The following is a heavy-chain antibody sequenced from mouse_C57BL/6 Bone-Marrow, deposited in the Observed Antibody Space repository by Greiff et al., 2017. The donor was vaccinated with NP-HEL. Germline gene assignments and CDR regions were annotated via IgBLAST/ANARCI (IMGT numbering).Heavy chain of an antibody. V-gene: IGHV10-1*01. CDR2: IRSKSNNYAT. CDR1: GFSFNTYA. J-gene: IGHJ1*03. Sequence: EVKLMESGGGLVQPKGSLKLSCAASGFSFNTYAMNWVRQAPGKGLEWVARIRSKSNNYATYYADSVKDRFTISRDDSESMLYLQMNNLKTEDTAMYYCVRGGNYLYFDVWGTGTTVTVSS. CDR3: VRGGNYLYFDV. D-gene: IGHD1-1*02.